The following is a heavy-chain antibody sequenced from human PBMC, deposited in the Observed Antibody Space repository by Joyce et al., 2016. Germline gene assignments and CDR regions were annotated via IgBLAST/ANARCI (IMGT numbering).Heavy chain of an antibody. CDR1: GFTFRTYA. CDR3: ARDKPDDYDFWSGYYIEEGGPFDY. J-gene: IGHJ4*02. Sequence: QVQLVESGGGVVQPGRSLRLSCAASGFTFRTYAMHWVRQAPGKGLEWVAVISSDKSTKYYADSVKGRFTISRDHSKNTLYLQMNSLRTEDTAVYYCARDKPDDYDFWSGYYIEEGGPFDYWGQGTLVTVSS. V-gene: IGHV3-30*04. CDR2: ISSDKSTK. D-gene: IGHD3-3*01.